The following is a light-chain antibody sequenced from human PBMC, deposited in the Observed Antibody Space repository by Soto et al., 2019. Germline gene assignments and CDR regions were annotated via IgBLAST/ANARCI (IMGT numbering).Light chain of an antibody. J-gene: IGKJ5*01. CDR2: GAS. V-gene: IGKV3-20*01. Sequence: EIVLTQSPGTLSLSPGERATLSCGASQSVSSTYLGWYQQKPGQAPRLLIYGASSRATGIPDRFSGSGSGTDFTLTISRLEPEDFAVYYCQQYGSPITFGQGTRLDIK. CDR1: QSVSSTY. CDR3: QQYGSPIT.